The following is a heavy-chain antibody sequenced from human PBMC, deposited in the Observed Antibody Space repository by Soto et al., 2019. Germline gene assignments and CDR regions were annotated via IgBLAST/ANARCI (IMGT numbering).Heavy chain of an antibody. CDR3: ARHAAYDSVWGKSDGSDY. Sequence: QLQLQESGPGLVKPSETLSLACTVSGGSISSNSYYWGWIRQPPGKGLEWIGSMYYSGATYHNPSLQSRVTISVDTSKNQFSLHLSSVTAADTAVYYCARHAAYDSVWGKSDGSDYWGQGTLVTVSS. CDR1: GGSISSNSYY. D-gene: IGHD3-16*01. J-gene: IGHJ4*02. V-gene: IGHV4-39*01. CDR2: MYYSGAT.